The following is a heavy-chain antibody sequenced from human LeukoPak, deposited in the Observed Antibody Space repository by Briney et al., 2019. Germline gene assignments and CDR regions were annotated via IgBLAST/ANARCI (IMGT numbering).Heavy chain of an antibody. V-gene: IGHV4-39*07. CDR2: T. CDR1: GGSITSSDYY. CDR3: ARGRYSFDY. J-gene: IGHJ4*02. Sequence: SETLSLTCTVSGGSITSSDYYWGWIRQPPGKGLEWIGSTYYNPSLKSRISISVDTSKNEFSLKLSSVTAADAAVYYCARGRYSFDYWGQGTLVTVSS.